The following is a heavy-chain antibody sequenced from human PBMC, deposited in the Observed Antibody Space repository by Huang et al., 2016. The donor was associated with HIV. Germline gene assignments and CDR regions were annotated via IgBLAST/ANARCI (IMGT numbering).Heavy chain of an antibody. CDR1: TQTY. CDR3: ARPHHYDSSGHHWYFDL. CDR2: IIPLFKTG. Sequence: QVQLVQSGAEVKKPGSSVKVSSSLGTQTYICNVRQAPGQGLEWMGAIIPLFKTGHYAQKFQDKVTITADESRTVIYMELTSLRSEDTAIYYCARPHHYDSSGHHWYFDLWGRGTLVTVSS. J-gene: IGHJ2*01. D-gene: IGHD3-22*01. V-gene: IGHV1-69*13.